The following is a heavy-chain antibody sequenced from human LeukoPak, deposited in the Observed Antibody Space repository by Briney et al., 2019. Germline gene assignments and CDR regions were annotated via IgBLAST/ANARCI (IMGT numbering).Heavy chain of an antibody. CDR1: GFTFSSYW. D-gene: IGHD2-15*01. CDR2: IKQDGSDK. CDR3: LTSTRSHRFDY. V-gene: IGHV3-7*01. Sequence: GGSLRLSCAASGFTFSSYWMCWVRQAPGKGLEWVAIIKQDGSDKYYVDSVEGRFIISRDNAKNSLYLQMNSLRAEDTAVYYRLTSTRSHRFDYWGQGTLVTVSS. J-gene: IGHJ4*02.